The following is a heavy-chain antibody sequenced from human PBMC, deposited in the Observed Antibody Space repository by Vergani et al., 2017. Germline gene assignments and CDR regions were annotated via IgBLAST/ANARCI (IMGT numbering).Heavy chain of an antibody. Sequence: EVQLVESGGVVVQPGGSLRLSCAASGFTFSSYAMSWVRQAPGKGLEWVSAISGSGGSTYYADSVKGRFTISRDNSKNTLYLQMNSLRAEDTAVYYCAKVGCSSTSCYGAFYYYYMDVWGKGTTVTVSS. CDR1: GFTFSSYA. J-gene: IGHJ6*03. CDR2: ISGSGGST. CDR3: AKVGCSSTSCYGAFYYYYMDV. D-gene: IGHD2-2*01. V-gene: IGHV3-23*04.